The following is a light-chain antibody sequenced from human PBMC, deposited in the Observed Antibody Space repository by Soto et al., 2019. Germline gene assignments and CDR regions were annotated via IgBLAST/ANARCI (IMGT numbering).Light chain of an antibody. CDR2: GAY. CDR3: QHYGNSPPYT. J-gene: IGKJ2*01. V-gene: IGKV3-20*01. Sequence: EIVLTQSPGTLSLSPGERTTLSCRASQSVSSSNLLWYQQKRGQAPRLLIYGAYKRATGIPDRFSGSGSGPDFTLTISRLEPEDFALYYWQHYGNSPPYTFGQGTKVEIK. CDR1: QSVSSSN.